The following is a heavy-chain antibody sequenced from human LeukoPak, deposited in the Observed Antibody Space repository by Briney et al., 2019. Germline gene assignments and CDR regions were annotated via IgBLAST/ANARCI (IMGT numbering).Heavy chain of an antibody. CDR1: GGSFSGYY. CDR2: INHSGST. D-gene: IGHD2-15*01. V-gene: IGHV4-34*01. Sequence: SETLSLTCAVYGGSFSGYYWSWIRQPPGKGLEWIGEINHSGSTNYNPSLKSRVTISVDTSKNRFSLKLSSVTAADTAVYYCARRRRGGRDFDYWGQGTLVTVSS. CDR3: ARRRRGGRDFDY. J-gene: IGHJ4*02.